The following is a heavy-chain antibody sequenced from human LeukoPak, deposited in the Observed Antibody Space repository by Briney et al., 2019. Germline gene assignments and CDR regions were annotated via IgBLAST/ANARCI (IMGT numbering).Heavy chain of an antibody. V-gene: IGHV3-21*01. D-gene: IGHD3-10*01. Sequence: GGSLRLPCAASGFTFSSYSMNWVRQAPGKGLEWVSSISSSSSYIYCADSVKGRFTISRDNAKNSLYLQMNSLRAEDTAVYYCARAGITMVRGVIIRKGNWFDPWGQGTLVTVSS. CDR3: ARAGITMVRGVIIRKGNWFDP. CDR1: GFTFSSYS. J-gene: IGHJ5*02. CDR2: ISSSSSYI.